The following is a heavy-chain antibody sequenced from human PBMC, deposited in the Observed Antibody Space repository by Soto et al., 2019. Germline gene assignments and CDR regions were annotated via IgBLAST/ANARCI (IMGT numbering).Heavy chain of an antibody. J-gene: IGHJ6*02. CDR3: ARGGDVNYTPGMDV. CDR1: GYTFTSYG. Sequence: QVQLVQSGAEVKKPGASVKLSCKASGYTFTSYGISWVRQAPGQGLEWMGWISAYNGKTNYAQNVQGRVTMTTDTSTRTAYIDLRSLGSDDTAVYYCARGGDVNYTPGMDVWGQGTTVTFAS. V-gene: IGHV1-18*01. CDR2: ISAYNGKT. D-gene: IGHD1-7*01.